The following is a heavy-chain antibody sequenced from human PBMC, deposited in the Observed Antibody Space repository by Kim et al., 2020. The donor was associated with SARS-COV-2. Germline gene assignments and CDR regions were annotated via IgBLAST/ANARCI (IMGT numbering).Heavy chain of an antibody. V-gene: IGHV3-23*01. D-gene: IGHD2-15*01. J-gene: IGHJ6*01. CDR2: ISCGAGDK. CDR1: GFTFDTYA. CDR3: ARMVSVVGDSYFDYYAM. Sequence: GGSLRLSCVASGFTFDTYAMHWVRQAPGKGLEWVSVISCGAGDKFYADSVRGRFTISRDNSKNMLYLQMNSLRDEDTAVYYCARMVSVVGDSYFDYYAM.